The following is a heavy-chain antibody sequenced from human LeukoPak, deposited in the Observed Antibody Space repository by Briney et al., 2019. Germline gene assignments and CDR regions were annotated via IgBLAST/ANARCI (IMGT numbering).Heavy chain of an antibody. CDR3: TRGETNPFDY. CDR1: RFTGSSNY. V-gene: IGHV3-66*01. CDR2: IYSGGST. Sequence: GGSLRLSCAASRFTGSSNYMSWVRQAPGNGLEWVSVIYSGGSTYYADSVKGRFTISRDYSKNTLFLQMNSLRADDTAVYYCTRGETNPFDYWGQGILVTVSS. D-gene: IGHD1-14*01. J-gene: IGHJ4*02.